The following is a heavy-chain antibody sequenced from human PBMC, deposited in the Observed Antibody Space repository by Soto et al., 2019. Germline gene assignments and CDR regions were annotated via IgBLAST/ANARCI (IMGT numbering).Heavy chain of an antibody. J-gene: IGHJ4*02. D-gene: IGHD3-3*01. CDR3: AKETVEYYFDY. Sequence: QVQVVESGGGVVQPGRSLRLSCAASGFTFSIYGMHWVRQAPGKGLEWVAVISYDGSNKYYADSVKGRFTISRDNSKNTLYLQMNSLRGEDTAVYYCAKETVEYYFDYWGQGTLVTVSS. V-gene: IGHV3-30*18. CDR2: ISYDGSNK. CDR1: GFTFSIYG.